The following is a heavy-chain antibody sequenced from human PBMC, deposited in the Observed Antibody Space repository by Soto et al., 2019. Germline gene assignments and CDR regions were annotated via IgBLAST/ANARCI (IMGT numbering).Heavy chain of an antibody. V-gene: IGHV4-39*01. D-gene: IGHD3-3*01. Sequence: SGTLSLTCTVSGGSISSSSYYWGWIRQPPGKGLEWIGSIYYSGSTYYNPSLKSRVTISVDTSKNQFSLKLSSVTAADTAVYYCARSFTIFGVPPGPWGQGTLVTVSS. CDR1: GGSISSSSYY. CDR3: ARSFTIFGVPPGP. J-gene: IGHJ5*02. CDR2: IYYSGST.